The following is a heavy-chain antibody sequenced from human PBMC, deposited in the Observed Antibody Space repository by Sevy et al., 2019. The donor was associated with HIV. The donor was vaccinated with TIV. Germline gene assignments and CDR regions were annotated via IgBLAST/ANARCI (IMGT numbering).Heavy chain of an antibody. J-gene: IGHJ4*02. D-gene: IGHD3-10*01. CDR3: ARVVGVTGGDSLGPEF. V-gene: IGHV3-11*06. Sequence: GGSLRLSCAASGFRFNDYFMNWIHQAPGKALEWISYISASTNYLNYAESVRGRFTISRDNAKNALYLQMDSLRLEDTAVYYCARVVGVTGGDSLGPEFWGQGTLVTVSS. CDR1: GFRFNDYF. CDR2: ISASTNYL.